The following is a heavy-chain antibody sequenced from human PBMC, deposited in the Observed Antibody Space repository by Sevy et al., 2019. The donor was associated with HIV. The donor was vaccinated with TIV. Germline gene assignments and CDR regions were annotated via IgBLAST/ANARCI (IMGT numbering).Heavy chain of an antibody. J-gene: IGHJ5*02. CDR3: AGFEYGDYTNLFDP. V-gene: IGHV4-39*01. D-gene: IGHD4-17*01. Sequence: SETLSLTCTVSGGSISSSSYYWGWIRQPPGKGLEWIGNIYYSGSSYYNPSLNSRVTISVVTSKNQFSLKLTSVTAADTAVYYCAGFEYGDYTNLFDPWRQGTLVTVSS. CDR1: GGSISSSSYY. CDR2: IYYSGSS.